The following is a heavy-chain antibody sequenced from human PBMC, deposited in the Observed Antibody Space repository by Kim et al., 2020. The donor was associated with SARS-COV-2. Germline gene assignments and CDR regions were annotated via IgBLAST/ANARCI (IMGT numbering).Heavy chain of an antibody. D-gene: IGHD3-16*01. Sequence: GGSLRLSCATSGFTFSAYDMNWVPQAPGKGLEWLSFITKSSTTIYYADSVEGRFTISRDNAKNSLFLQMNSLRDEDTALYYCVRDRMGGAFDMWGQGTMVTVSS. CDR1: GFTFSAYD. CDR3: VRDRMGGAFDM. J-gene: IGHJ3*02. CDR2: ITKSSTTI. V-gene: IGHV3-48*02.